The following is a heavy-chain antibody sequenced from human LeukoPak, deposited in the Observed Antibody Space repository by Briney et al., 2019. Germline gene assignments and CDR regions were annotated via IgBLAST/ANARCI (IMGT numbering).Heavy chain of an antibody. CDR1: GFTLSSYG. V-gene: IGHV3-23*01. CDR3: ATLPYRYSYGHRL. D-gene: IGHD5-18*01. CDR2: ISGSGGST. J-gene: IGHJ4*02. Sequence: PGGSLRLSCAASGFTLSSYGMSWVRQAPGKGLEWVSAISGSGGSTYYADSVKGRFTISRDNSKNTLYLQMNSLRAEDTAVYYCATLPYRYSYGHRLWGQGTLVTVSS.